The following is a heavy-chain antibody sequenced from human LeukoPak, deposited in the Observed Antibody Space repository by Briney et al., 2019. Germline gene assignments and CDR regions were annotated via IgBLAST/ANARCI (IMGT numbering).Heavy chain of an antibody. CDR1: GGSISSSSYY. D-gene: IGHD3-22*01. V-gene: IGHV4-39*01. CDR3: ARLGSTGYYDSSGTRRPALDY. CDR2: IYYSGST. J-gene: IGHJ4*02. Sequence: SETLSLTCTVSGGSISSSSYYWGWIRQPPGKGLEWIGSIYYSGSTYYNPSLKSRVTISVDTSKNQFSLKLSSVTAADTAVYYCARLGSTGYYDSSGTRRPALDYWGQGTLVTVSS.